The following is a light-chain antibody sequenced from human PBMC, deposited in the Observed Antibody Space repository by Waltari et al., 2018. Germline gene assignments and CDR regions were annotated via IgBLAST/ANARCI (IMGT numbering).Light chain of an antibody. Sequence: EIVLTQSPGTLSLSQGERATLSCRASQSIGSSLAWYQQRPGQAPRLLIYGAFIRATGVADRFSGSGSGTDFSLTISRLEPEDFAVYYCQHYLRLPVAFGLGTKVEIK. J-gene: IGKJ1*01. V-gene: IGKV3-20*01. CDR2: GAF. CDR1: QSIGSS. CDR3: QHYLRLPVA.